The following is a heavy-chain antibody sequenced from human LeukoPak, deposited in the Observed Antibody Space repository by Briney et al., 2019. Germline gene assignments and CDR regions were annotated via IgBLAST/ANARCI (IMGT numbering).Heavy chain of an antibody. J-gene: IGHJ6*02. CDR3: AKGLLGFYGMDV. D-gene: IGHD2/OR15-2a*01. Sequence: PGGSLRLSCAASGFTFSSYAMNWVRQAPGKGLEWVSTISGSDGSTYYADSVQGRFTVSRDNSKNTLYLQMNGLRAEDTAVYYCAKGLLGFYGMDVWGQGTTVTVSS. CDR2: ISGSDGST. CDR1: GFTFSSYA. V-gene: IGHV3-23*01.